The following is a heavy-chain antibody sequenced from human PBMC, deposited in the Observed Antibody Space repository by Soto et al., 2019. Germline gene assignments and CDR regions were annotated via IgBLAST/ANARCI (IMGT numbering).Heavy chain of an antibody. CDR3: ARDPAP. CDR1: GVSISSGGYY. V-gene: IGHV4-31*03. J-gene: IGHJ5*02. Sequence: QVQLQESGPGLVKASQTLSLTCTVSGVSISSGGYYWSWIRQHLGKGLEWIGYIYNSGITYYYPSLTSRFTISTVTSTTPIPLKFRSVTAAGPAVYSCARDPAPSGKGTRVTVSS. CDR2: IYNSGIT.